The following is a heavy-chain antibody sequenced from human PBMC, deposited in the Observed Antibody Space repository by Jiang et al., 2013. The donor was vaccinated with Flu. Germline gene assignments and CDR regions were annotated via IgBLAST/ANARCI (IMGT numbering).Heavy chain of an antibody. V-gene: IGHV4-59*01. CDR2: IYSSGGT. Sequence: GYIYSSGGTNYNPSLKSRVTISVDASKNQFSLKLTSVTAADTAVYYCASPAFRSRYYYFDYWGQGTLVPVSS. CDR3: ASPAFRSRYYYFDY. D-gene: IGHD1-26*01. J-gene: IGHJ4*02.